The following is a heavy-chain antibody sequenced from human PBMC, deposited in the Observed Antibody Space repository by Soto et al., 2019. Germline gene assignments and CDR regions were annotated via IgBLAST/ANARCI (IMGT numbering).Heavy chain of an antibody. CDR2: ICNSVTT. J-gene: IGHJ4*02. Sequence: QVQLQESGPGLVKPSETLTLTCTVSGGSISSSCCSWIRQPPGKGLEWIGYICNSVTTNYNPSLKGRVTISGDTSKNQFSLKLSSVTAADTAVYYCARHDPGGFDYWGQGTLVTVSS. CDR3: ARHDPGGFDY. V-gene: IGHV4-59*08. CDR1: GGSISSSC. D-gene: IGHD3-10*01.